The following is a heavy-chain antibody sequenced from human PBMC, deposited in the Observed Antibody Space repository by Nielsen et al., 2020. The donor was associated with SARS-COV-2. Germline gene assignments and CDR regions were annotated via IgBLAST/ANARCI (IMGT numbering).Heavy chain of an antibody. D-gene: IGHD6-13*01. CDR3: TTDRFSS. CDR1: GFIFSDHY. J-gene: IGHJ4*02. Sequence: GESLKISCAASGFIFSDHYMDWLRQAPGKGLEWVGRIKSKTDGGTTDYAAPVKGRFTISRDDSKNTLYLQMNSLKTEDTAVYYCTTDRFSSWGQGTLVTVSS. V-gene: IGHV3-15*01. CDR2: IKSKTDGGTT.